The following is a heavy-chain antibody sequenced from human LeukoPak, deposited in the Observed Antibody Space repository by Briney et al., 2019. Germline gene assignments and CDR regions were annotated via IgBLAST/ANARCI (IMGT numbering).Heavy chain of an antibody. CDR3: ASDYTALY. D-gene: IGHD2-21*02. CDR2: ISGGGNT. V-gene: IGHV3-53*01. J-gene: IGHJ4*02. CDR1: GFTVSNNY. Sequence: GGSLRLSCAASGFTVSNNYMSWVRQAPGKGLEWVSLISGGGNTYYADSVKGRFTTSRDNSKNTLYLQMNSLRAEDTAVYYCASDYTALYSGQGTLVTVSS.